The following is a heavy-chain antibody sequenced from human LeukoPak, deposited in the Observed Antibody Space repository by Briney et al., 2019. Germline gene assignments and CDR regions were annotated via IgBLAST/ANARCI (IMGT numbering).Heavy chain of an antibody. D-gene: IGHD3-3*01. CDR3: ASCDFWSGYCSS. CDR1: GHTFSSNY. J-gene: IGHJ5*02. V-gene: IGHV1-46*01. CDR2: FNPGDGST. Sequence: ASVKVSCKVPGHTFSSNYMHWVRQGPGQGLDWMGMFNPGDGSTTYAQKFRGRVTMTRDTSKSTVYMQLSGLRSEDTAVYYCASCDFWSGYCSSWGQGSLVTVSS.